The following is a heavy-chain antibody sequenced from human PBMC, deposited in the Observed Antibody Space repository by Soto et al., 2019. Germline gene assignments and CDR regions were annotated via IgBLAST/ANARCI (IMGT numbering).Heavy chain of an antibody. D-gene: IGHD2-15*01. J-gene: IGHJ5*02. Sequence: SETLSLTCTVSGGSISDISYCWGWIRQPPGKGLQWIGCMFYSGATYYNPSLKDRVTLSVDTSNNEFSLKLVSVTAPDTAVYYCARHKSGSDWLDPWGQGTLVTVSS. CDR1: GGSISDISYC. CDR3: ARHKSGSDWLDP. V-gene: IGHV4-39*01. CDR2: MFYSGAT.